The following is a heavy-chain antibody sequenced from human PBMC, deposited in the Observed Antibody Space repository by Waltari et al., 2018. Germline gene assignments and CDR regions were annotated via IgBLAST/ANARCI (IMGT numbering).Heavy chain of an antibody. CDR3: ASYRKRGGTHYYYGMDV. CDR1: GGTFSSYA. V-gene: IGHV1-69*13. Sequence: QVQLVQSGAEVKKPGSSVKVSCKASGGTFSSYAISWVRQAPGQGLEWMGGIIPIFGTANYAQKFQGRVTITADESTSTAYMELSSLRSEDTAVYYCASYRKRGGTHYYYGMDVWGQGTTVTVSS. CDR2: IIPIFGTA. J-gene: IGHJ6*02. D-gene: IGHD1-7*01.